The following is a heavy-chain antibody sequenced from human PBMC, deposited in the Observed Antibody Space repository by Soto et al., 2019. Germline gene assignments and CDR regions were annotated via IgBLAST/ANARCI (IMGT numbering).Heavy chain of an antibody. CDR3: ARDLTVRPSDAFDI. D-gene: IGHD4-4*01. CDR1: GYTFTGYD. Sequence: ASLKVSCKASGYTFTGYDMHWVRPAPGQGREWMGWINPNSGGTNYAQKFQGRVTMTRDTSISTAYMELSRLRSDDTAEYYCARDLTVRPSDAFDIWGQGTMVNVSS. J-gene: IGHJ3*02. CDR2: INPNSGGT. V-gene: IGHV1-2*02.